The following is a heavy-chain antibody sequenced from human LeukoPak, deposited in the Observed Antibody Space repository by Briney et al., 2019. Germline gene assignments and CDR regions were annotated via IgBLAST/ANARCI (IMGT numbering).Heavy chain of an antibody. D-gene: IGHD3-22*01. CDR1: GFTFSNYA. V-gene: IGHV3-23*01. CDR3: ARALYDSSGYYFDY. Sequence: PGGSLRLSCAASGFTFSNYAMTWVRQAPGKGLEWVSAISGIGGNTYYADSVKGRFTISRDNSKSTLYLQMNSLRAEDTAVYYCARALYDSSGYYFDYWGQGTLVTVSS. J-gene: IGHJ4*02. CDR2: ISGIGGNT.